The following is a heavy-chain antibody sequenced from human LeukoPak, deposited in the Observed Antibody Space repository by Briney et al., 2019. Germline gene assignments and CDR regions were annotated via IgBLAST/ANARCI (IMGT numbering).Heavy chain of an antibody. CDR2: ISSSSSTI. CDR3: ARDRANSGSYYWDY. D-gene: IGHD1-26*01. Sequence: PGGSLRLSCAASGFTFSTYAMSWVRLAPGKGLEWVSYISSSSSTIYYADSVKGRFTISRDNAKNSLYLQMSSLRDEDTAVYYCARDRANSGSYYWDYWGQGTLVTVSS. CDR1: GFTFSTYA. J-gene: IGHJ4*02. V-gene: IGHV3-48*02.